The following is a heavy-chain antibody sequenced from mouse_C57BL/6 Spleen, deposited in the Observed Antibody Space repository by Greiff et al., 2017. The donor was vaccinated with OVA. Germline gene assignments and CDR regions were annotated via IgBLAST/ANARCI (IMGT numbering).Heavy chain of an antibody. D-gene: IGHD1-1*01. CDR3: ARSEFYGSSPLDY. CDR1: GYTFTSYW. Sequence: QVQLKQPGAELVKPGASVKLSCKASGYTFTSYWMHWVKQRPGRGLEWIGRIDPNSGGTKYNEKFKSKATLTVDKPSSTAYMQLSSLTSEDSAVYYCARSEFYGSSPLDYWGQGTTLTVSS. J-gene: IGHJ2*01. V-gene: IGHV1-72*01. CDR2: IDPNSGGT.